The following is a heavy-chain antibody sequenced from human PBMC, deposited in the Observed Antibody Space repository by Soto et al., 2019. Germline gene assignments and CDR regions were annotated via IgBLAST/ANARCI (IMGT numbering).Heavy chain of an antibody. J-gene: IGHJ6*02. CDR3: ARSANYYDSSGYYYDPDYYYGMDV. V-gene: IGHV1-46*01. Sequence: QVQLVQSGAEVKKPGASVKVSCKASGYTFTSYYMHWVRQAPGQGLEWMGIINPSGGSTSYAQKFQGRVTMTRDTSTSTVYMELSSLRSEDTAVYYCARSANYYDSSGYYYDPDYYYGMDVWGQGTTVTVSS. D-gene: IGHD3-22*01. CDR2: INPSGGST. CDR1: GYTFTSYY.